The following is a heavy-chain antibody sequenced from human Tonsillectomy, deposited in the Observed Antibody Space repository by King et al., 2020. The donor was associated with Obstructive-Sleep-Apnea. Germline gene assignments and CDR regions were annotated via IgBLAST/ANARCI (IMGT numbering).Heavy chain of an antibody. V-gene: IGHV4-59*08. CDR2: IYYSGNT. CDR3: ARSYYDILTGYQY. CDR1: GGSISSYY. D-gene: IGHD3-9*01. J-gene: IGHJ4*02. Sequence: VQLQESGPGLVKPSETLSLTCTVSGGSISSYYWSWIRQPPGKGMEYIGYIYYSGNTNYNPSLKSRVTLSVDTSKNQFSLKLSAVSAADMAVYYCARSYYDILTGYQYWGQGTLVTVSS.